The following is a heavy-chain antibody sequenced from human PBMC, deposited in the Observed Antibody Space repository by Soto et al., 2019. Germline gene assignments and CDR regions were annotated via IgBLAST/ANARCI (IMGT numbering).Heavy chain of an antibody. V-gene: IGHV3-23*01. D-gene: IGHD2-15*01. J-gene: IGHJ6*02. CDR2: ISGSGGST. CDR1: GFIFSSYA. Sequence: GGSMRLSCAASGFIFSSYAMSWVRQAPGKGLEWVSAISGSGGSTYYADSVKGRFTISRDNAKNTLYLQMNSLRAEDTAVYYCARAQGYCSGGSCFYYYGMDVWGQGTTVTVSS. CDR3: ARAQGYCSGGSCFYYYGMDV.